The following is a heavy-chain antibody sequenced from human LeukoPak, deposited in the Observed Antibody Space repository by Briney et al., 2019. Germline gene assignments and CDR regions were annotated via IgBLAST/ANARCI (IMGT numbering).Heavy chain of an antibody. CDR2: ISWKSGNI. Sequence: GRSLRLSCAASGFTFDDYAMHWVRQAPGKGLEWVSGISWKSGNIFYGDSVKGRFTISRDNAKNSLYLQMNSLRAEDTALYYCAKAAALTRFDYWGQGTLVTVSS. D-gene: IGHD6-25*01. CDR1: GFTFDDYA. CDR3: AKAAALTRFDY. J-gene: IGHJ4*02. V-gene: IGHV3-9*01.